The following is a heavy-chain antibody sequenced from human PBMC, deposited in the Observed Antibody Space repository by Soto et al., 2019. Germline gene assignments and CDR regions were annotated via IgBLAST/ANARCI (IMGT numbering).Heavy chain of an antibody. CDR1: GGSFSGYY. J-gene: IGHJ6*03. CDR3: ARGPVQLWLGHDYMDV. Sequence: SETLSLTCAVYGGSFSGYYWSWIRQPPGKGLEWIGEINHSGSTNYNPSLKSRVTISVDTSKNQFSLKLSSVTAADTAVYYCARGPVQLWLGHDYMDVWGKGTTVTVSS. CDR2: INHSGST. V-gene: IGHV4-34*01. D-gene: IGHD5-18*01.